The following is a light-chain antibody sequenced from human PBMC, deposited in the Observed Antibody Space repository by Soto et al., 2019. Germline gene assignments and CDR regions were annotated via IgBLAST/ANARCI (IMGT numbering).Light chain of an antibody. Sequence: QSALTQPPSASGSPGQSVTISCTGTSSDVGGYKYVSWYQQHPGKAPKLLIYTVSNRPSGVSNRFSGSKSGNTASLTISGLQAEDEADYYCSSYTSSSSYVFGTGTKVTVL. J-gene: IGLJ1*01. V-gene: IGLV2-14*01. CDR3: SSYTSSSSYV. CDR2: TVS. CDR1: SSDVGGYKY.